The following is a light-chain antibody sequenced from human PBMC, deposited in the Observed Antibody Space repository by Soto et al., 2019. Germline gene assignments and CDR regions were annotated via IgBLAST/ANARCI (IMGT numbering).Light chain of an antibody. V-gene: IGKV1-16*01. CDR2: AVS. CDR3: QQYKVYPRT. J-gene: IGKJ4*01. Sequence: DIQVTQSPSSLSASVGDTVTITCRASQDISNHLAWLQQKPGTAPKSLISAVSNLQRGVPSRFSRSGSGTDFTLTISGLQPEDFATYYCQQYKVYPRTFGGGTKV. CDR1: QDISNH.